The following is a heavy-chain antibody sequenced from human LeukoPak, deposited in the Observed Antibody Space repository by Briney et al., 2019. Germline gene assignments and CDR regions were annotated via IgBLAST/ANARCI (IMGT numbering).Heavy chain of an antibody. CDR2: INNDGTST. CDR3: ADPFGDAFDM. J-gene: IGHJ3*02. V-gene: IGHV3-74*01. CDR1: GFTFSSYG. Sequence: GGSLRLSCAASGFTFSSYGMHWVRQTPGKGLVWVSHINNDGTSTTYADSVKGRFTISRDNAKNTLYLQMDGLRAEDSAMYYCADPFGDAFDMWGQGTMVTVSS. D-gene: IGHD3-3*01.